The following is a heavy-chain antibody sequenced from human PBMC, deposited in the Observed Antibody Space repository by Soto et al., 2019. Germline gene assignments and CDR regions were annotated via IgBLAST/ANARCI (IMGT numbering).Heavy chain of an antibody. CDR2: IYHSGGT. CDR1: GGSISTNNW. CDR3: AREKGAGTYMGFDY. D-gene: IGHD3-10*01. Sequence: QVQLQESGPGLVKPSGTLSLTCAVSGGSISTNNWWSWVRQPPGKGLEWIGEIYHSGGTNYNPSLKSRVIMSVDKSKNQFSLNLSSVTAADMAVYYCAREKGAGTYMGFDYWGQGTPVTVSS. J-gene: IGHJ4*02. V-gene: IGHV4-4*02.